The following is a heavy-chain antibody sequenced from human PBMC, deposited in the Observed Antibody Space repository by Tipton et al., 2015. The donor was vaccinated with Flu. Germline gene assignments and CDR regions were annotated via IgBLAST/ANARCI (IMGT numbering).Heavy chain of an antibody. J-gene: IGHJ4*02. CDR2: IYYSGST. Sequence: TLSLTCTVPGGSISSYYWSWIRQPPGKGLEWIGYIYYSGSTNYNSSLKSRVTISVDTSKNQFSLKLSSVTAADTAVYYCARQALAYSTSHHFDYWGQGTLVTVSS. CDR1: GGSISSYY. V-gene: IGHV4-59*08. CDR3: ARQALAYSTSHHFDY. D-gene: IGHD5/OR15-5a*01.